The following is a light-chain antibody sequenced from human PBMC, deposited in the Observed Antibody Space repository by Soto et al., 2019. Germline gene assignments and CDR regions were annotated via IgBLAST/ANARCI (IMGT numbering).Light chain of an antibody. J-gene: IGKJ2*01. CDR1: QSVSRH. Sequence: EIVLTQSPATLSVSPGESATLSCRASQSVSRHLAWYQQKPGQAHRVLIYNASTRATVIPATFSGSGSGTEFTLTISSLQSEDFAVYYCLQYSDWPPRYTFGQGTKLEIK. CDR3: LQYSDWPPRYT. CDR2: NAS. V-gene: IGKV3-15*01.